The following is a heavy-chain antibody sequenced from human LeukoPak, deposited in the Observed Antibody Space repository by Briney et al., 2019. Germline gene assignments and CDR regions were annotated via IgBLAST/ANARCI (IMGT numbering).Heavy chain of an antibody. V-gene: IGHV4-4*07. CDR2: ISTSGDT. CDR3: TRGTRQPL. CDR1: AGSISSYY. D-gene: IGHD6-13*01. Sequence: SETLSLTCTVSAGSISSYYWSWIRQPAGKGLEWIGRISTSGDTNYNPSLKSRVTMSIDTSKNQVSLRLSSLTAADTAVYYCTRGTRQPLWGQGTLVTVSS. J-gene: IGHJ4*02.